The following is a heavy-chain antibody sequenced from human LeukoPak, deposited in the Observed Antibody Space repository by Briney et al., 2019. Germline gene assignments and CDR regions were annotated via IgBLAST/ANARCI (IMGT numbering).Heavy chain of an antibody. Sequence: GGSLRLSCAASGFTFSSYWMRWVRQAPAKGREWVANIKQDGSEKYYVDSVKDRDTIPRDNDKNSLYLQMNSLRAEDTAVYYCATGRGRRGVATLFDYWGQGTLVTVSS. CDR1: GFTFSSYW. J-gene: IGHJ4*02. CDR2: IKQDGSEK. D-gene: IGHD3-10*01. V-gene: IGHV3-7*01. CDR3: ATGRGRRGVATLFDY.